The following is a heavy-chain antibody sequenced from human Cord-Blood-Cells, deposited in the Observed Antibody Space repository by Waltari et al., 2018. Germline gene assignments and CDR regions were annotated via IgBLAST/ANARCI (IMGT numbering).Heavy chain of an antibody. J-gene: IGHJ4*02. CDR1: GYTFTSYA. CDR3: ARGPRSGYDY. Sequence: QVQLVQSGAEVKKPGASVKVSCKASGYTFTSYAMHWVRQAPGQRLEWMGWITAGNGNTKYSQKFQGRVTITRDTSASTAYMELSSLRSEDTAVYYCARGPRSGYDYWGQGTLVTVSS. CDR2: ITAGNGNT. D-gene: IGHD3-3*01. V-gene: IGHV1-3*01.